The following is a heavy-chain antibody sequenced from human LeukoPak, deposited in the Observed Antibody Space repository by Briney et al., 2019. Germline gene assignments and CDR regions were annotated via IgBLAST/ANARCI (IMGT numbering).Heavy chain of an antibody. CDR1: GYTFTGYY. J-gene: IGHJ3*02. CDR2: INPNSGGT. D-gene: IGHD2-2*01. Sequence: ASVKVSCKASGYTFTGYYLHWVRQAAGQGLEWMGWINPNSGGTNYSAKFESGVTMTRETSTSTAYMQLSRMRSDEDAAYYCCVYCGSTAVYCAYDIWGQGTMVTVSS. V-gene: IGHV1-2*02. CDR3: CVYCGSTAVYCAYDI.